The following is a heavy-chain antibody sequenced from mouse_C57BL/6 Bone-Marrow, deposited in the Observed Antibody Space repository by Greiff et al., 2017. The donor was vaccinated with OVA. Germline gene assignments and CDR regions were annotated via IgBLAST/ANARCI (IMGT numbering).Heavy chain of an antibody. V-gene: IGHV3-8*01. Sequence: EVQLQQSGPGLAKPSQTLSLTCSVTGYSITSDYWNWIRKVPGNKLEYMGYISYSGSTYYNPSLKSRISITRDTSKNQYYLQLNSVTTEDTATYYCAREGSNGPWYFDYWGQGTTLTVSS. D-gene: IGHD2-5*01. CDR1: GYSITSDY. CDR2: ISYSGST. CDR3: AREGSNGPWYFDY. J-gene: IGHJ2*01.